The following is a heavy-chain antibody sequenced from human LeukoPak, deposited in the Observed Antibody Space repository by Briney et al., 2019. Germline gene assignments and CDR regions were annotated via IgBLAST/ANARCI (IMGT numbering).Heavy chain of an antibody. J-gene: IGHJ5*02. CDR3: AREGFIVVVPAAMINWFDP. CDR2: IIPILGIA. Sequence: SVKVSCKASGGTFSSYTISWVRQAPGQGLEWMGRIIPILGIANYAQKFQGRVTITADKTTSTAYMALSSLKSEDTAVYYCAREGFIVVVPAAMINWFDPWGQGTLVTVSS. CDR1: GGTFSSYT. D-gene: IGHD2-2*01. V-gene: IGHV1-69*04.